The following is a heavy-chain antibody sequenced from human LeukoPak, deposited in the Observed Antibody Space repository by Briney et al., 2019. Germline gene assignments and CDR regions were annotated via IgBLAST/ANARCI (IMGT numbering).Heavy chain of an antibody. CDR2: IHHDGRI. CDR1: GGSIDSTNW. CDR3: ARSHDHLWGNYPDY. D-gene: IGHD3-16*02. J-gene: IGHJ4*02. V-gene: IGHV4/OR15-8*01. Sequence: SETLSLTCDVSGGSIDSTNWWNWVRQPPGKGLEWIGEIHHDGRINYNSSLKSRVTLSVDKSKNQFSLRLNSVTAADTAMYYCARSHDHLWGNYPDYWGQGALVTVSS.